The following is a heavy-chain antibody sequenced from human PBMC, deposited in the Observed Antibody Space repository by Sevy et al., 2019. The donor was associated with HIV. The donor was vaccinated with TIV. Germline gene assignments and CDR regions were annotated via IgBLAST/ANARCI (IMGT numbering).Heavy chain of an antibody. J-gene: IGHJ6*03. CDR1: GGTSSSYA. D-gene: IGHD1-26*01. Sequence: ASVKVSCKASGGTSSSYAISWVRQAPGQGLEWMGGIIPIFGTANYAQKFQGRVTITADKSTSTAYMELSSLRSEDTAVYYCARCLVGAPRDYYYYMDVWGKGTTVTVSS. CDR2: IIPIFGTA. V-gene: IGHV1-69*06. CDR3: ARCLVGAPRDYYYYMDV.